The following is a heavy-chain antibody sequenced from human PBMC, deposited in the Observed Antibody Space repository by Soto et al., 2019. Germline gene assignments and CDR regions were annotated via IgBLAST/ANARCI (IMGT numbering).Heavy chain of an antibody. CDR2: ISAGDVP. CDR3: ATALGGNFNNWHFDH. Sequence: EVQLLESGGGLVQPGESLRLSCAASGFISGAFAMNWVRLRPGKGLEWVSTISAGDVPFYTDSVKGRFTISRDTSRDTVFLHMNGLRADDTALYYCATALGGNFNNWHFDHWGRGTLVTVSS. J-gene: IGHJ4*01. D-gene: IGHD1-1*01. V-gene: IGHV3-23*01. CDR1: GFISGAFA.